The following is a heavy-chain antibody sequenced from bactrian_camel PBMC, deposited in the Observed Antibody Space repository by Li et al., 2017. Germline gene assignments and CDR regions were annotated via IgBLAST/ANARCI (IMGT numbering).Heavy chain of an antibody. CDR2: INSAGGST. D-gene: IGHD4*01. J-gene: IGHJ4*01. V-gene: IGHV3S40*01. CDR1: GFTFHEND. CDR3: SVATTSATFNY. Sequence: VQLVESGGGLVQPGGSLRLSCAASGFTFHENDMSWVRQAPGKGLEWVSTINSAGGSTYYADSVKGRFAISRDNAKNTVYLQMNSLEPEDTALYYCSVATTSATFNYWGQGTQVTVS.